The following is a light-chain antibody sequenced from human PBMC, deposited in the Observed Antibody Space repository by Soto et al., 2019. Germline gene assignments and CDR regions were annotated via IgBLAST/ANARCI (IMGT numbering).Light chain of an antibody. V-gene: IGKV3-20*01. CDR3: HHYET. Sequence: EIVLTQSPGTLSLSPGDRATLSCRASQSVSRSYLGWYQQKPGQAPRLLMYDASIRAAGVPDRFSGSGSGTEFTLTISRLEPEDFTVYYCHHYETFGQGTKVEIK. CDR1: QSVSRSY. CDR2: DAS. J-gene: IGKJ1*01.